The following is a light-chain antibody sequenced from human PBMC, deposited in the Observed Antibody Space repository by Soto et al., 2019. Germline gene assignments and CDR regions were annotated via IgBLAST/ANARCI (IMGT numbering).Light chain of an antibody. V-gene: IGKV1-6*01. Sequence: AIQMTQSPSSLSASVGDRVTITCRTSQGIRNDLGWYQQKPGKAPKFLIYGASSLQSGVPSRFSGSGSGTDFTLTINSLQPEDFATYYCLQDYNYPYTFGQGTRLEIK. CDR1: QGIRND. CDR3: LQDYNYPYT. CDR2: GAS. J-gene: IGKJ5*01.